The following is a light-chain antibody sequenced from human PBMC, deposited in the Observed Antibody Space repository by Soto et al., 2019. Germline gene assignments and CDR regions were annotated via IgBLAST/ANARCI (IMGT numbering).Light chain of an antibody. V-gene: IGLV2-11*01. CDR2: DVT. CDR3: CSYAGSYTWV. CDR1: SSDVGAYDY. J-gene: IGLJ2*01. Sequence: QSALTQPRSVSESPGQSVTISCTGTSSDVGAYDYVSWYQQHPDKAPQLMIYDVTKRPSGVPHRFSGSRSGNTASLTISGLQAEDDADYYCCSYAGSYTWVFGGGTKVTVL.